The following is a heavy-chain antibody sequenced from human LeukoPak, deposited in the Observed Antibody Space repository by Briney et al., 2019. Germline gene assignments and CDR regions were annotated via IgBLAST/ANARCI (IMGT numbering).Heavy chain of an antibody. Sequence: QPGGSLRLSCAASGNYWMHWVRQVPGKGLVWVSHIHSDGSWASYADSVKGRFTISRDNSKNTLYLQMNSLRAEDTAVYYCARGYCSSTSCYVYNWFDPWGQGTLVTVSS. CDR3: ARGYCSSTSCYVYNWFDP. J-gene: IGHJ5*02. CDR1: GNYW. V-gene: IGHV3-74*01. CDR2: IHSDGSWA. D-gene: IGHD2-2*01.